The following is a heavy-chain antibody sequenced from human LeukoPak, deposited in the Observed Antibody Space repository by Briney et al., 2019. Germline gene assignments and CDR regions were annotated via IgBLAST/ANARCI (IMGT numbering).Heavy chain of an antibody. CDR1: GYTFTSYD. CDR3: ARGRNDYGDYAEDY. J-gene: IGHJ4*02. D-gene: IGHD4-17*01. V-gene: IGHV1-8*01. Sequence: ASVKVSCKASGYTFTSYDINWVRRATGQGLEWMGWMNPNSGNTGYAQKFQGRVTMTRNTSISTAYMELSSLRSEDTAVYYCARGRNDYGDYAEDYWGQGTLVTVSS. CDR2: MNPNSGNT.